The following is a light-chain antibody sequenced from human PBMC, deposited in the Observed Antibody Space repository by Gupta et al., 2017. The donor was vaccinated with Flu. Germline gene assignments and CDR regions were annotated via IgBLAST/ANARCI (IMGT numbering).Light chain of an antibody. CDR1: SSNIGAGYD. V-gene: IGLV1-40*01. Sequence: SGAPGQSVTISCTGSSSNIGAGYDVHWYQQRPGTAPKLLIYANRNRPSGVPDRFSGSKSGTSASLVISGLQAEDEADYYCQSHDSSLSSNYVFGTGTKVSVL. CDR3: QSHDSSLSSNYV. CDR2: ANR. J-gene: IGLJ1*01.